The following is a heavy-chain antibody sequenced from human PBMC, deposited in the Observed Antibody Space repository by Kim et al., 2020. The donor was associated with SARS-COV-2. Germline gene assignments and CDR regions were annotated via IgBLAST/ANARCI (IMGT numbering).Heavy chain of an antibody. Sequence: NPSLKSRVTISVDTSKNQFSLKLSSVTAADTAVYYCARGQSTYSSGWYRYWGQGTLVTVSS. CDR3: ARGQSTYSSGWYRY. V-gene: IGHV4-34*01. J-gene: IGHJ4*02. D-gene: IGHD6-19*01.